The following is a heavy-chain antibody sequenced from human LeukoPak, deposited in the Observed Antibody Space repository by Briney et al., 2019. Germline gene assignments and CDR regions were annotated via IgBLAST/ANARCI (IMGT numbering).Heavy chain of an antibody. CDR3: ARGPGIAVAPLQH. Sequence: GGSLRPSCAASGFTFSSHSINWVRQAPGKGLEWVSSISGDSSYIYYADSVRGRFTISRDNAKNSMYLQMTSLRAEDTAMYSCARGPGIAVAPLQHWGQGTLVTVSS. J-gene: IGHJ1*01. D-gene: IGHD6-19*01. CDR1: GFTFSSHS. V-gene: IGHV3-21*01. CDR2: ISGDSSYI.